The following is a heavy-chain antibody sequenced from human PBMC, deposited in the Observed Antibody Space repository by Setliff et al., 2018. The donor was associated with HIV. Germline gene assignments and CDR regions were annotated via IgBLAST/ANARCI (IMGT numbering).Heavy chain of an antibody. CDR1: GGTFSSNA. CDR3: ARDRGGSYADACDV. Sequence: AASVKVSCKSSGGTFSSNAISWVRQAPGHGLEWIGGIIPILGTTHYSQKFQDRVTITRDESTRTAYLEVNNLGSEDTAIYYCARDRGGSYADACDVWGQGTMVTVS. CDR2: IIPILGTT. V-gene: IGHV1-69*05. D-gene: IGHD1-26*01. J-gene: IGHJ3*01.